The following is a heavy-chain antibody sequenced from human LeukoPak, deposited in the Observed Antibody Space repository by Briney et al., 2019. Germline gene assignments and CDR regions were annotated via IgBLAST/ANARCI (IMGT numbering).Heavy chain of an antibody. D-gene: IGHD2-15*01. V-gene: IGHV3-23*01. CDR2: ISNSGGST. J-gene: IGHJ4*02. Sequence: GGSLRLSCAASGFTFSNYAMTWVRQAPGKGLEWVSVISNSGGSTYYADSVKGRFTISRDNSKNTLYLQMNSLRAEDTAVYYCARPRCCSGGSCSQIDTANNDYWGQGTLVTVSS. CDR1: GFTFSNYA. CDR3: ARPRCCSGGSCSQIDTANNDY.